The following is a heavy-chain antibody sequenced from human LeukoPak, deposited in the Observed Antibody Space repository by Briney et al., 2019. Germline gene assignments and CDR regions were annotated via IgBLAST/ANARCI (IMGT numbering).Heavy chain of an antibody. Sequence: GGSLRLSCAASGFTFSSYAMSWVRQAPGKGLEWVSSISGSGGSTYYAASVKGWFTISRDNSKNTLYLQMNSLRAEDTAVYYCARLVSLVDSNWIDPWGQGTLVTVSS. V-gene: IGHV3-23*01. CDR2: ISGSGGST. CDR1: GFTFSSYA. CDR3: ARLVSLVDSNWIDP. J-gene: IGHJ5*02. D-gene: IGHD2-15*01.